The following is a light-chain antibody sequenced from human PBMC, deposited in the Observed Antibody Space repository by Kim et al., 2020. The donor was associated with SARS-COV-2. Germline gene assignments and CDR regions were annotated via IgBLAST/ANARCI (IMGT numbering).Light chain of an antibody. CDR1: QGIEDN. V-gene: IGKV1-17*01. J-gene: IGKJ4*01. CDR3: LQLYTYPPT. Sequence: SASVGDRVTITCRASQGIEDNLGWFQQKPGKAPRRLIYVASILESGVPSRFSGSGSGRKFTLTITSLQPEDFATYYCLQLYTYPPTFGGGTKLEI. CDR2: VAS.